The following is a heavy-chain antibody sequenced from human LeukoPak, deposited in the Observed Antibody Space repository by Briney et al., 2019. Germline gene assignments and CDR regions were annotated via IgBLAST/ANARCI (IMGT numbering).Heavy chain of an antibody. D-gene: IGHD3-16*02. CDR2: INHSGST. Sequence: SETLSLTCAVYGGSFSGYYWSWIRRPPGKGLEWIGEINHSGSTNYNPSLKSRVTISVDTSKNQFSLKLSSVTAADTAVYYCARGAMITFGGVIPRPYYFDYWGQGTLVTVSS. CDR1: GGSFSGYY. CDR3: ARGAMITFGGVIPRPYYFDY. J-gene: IGHJ4*02. V-gene: IGHV4-34*01.